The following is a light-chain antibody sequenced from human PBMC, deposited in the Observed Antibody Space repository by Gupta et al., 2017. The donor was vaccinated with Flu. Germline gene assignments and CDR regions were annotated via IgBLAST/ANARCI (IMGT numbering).Light chain of an antibody. Sequence: PSSLSASVGDRVTITCRASQSISTYLSWYQQKPGKAPKLLIYAASSLQSGVPSRFSGSGSGTDFTLTIGSLQPEDFATYYCQQSDRTPRTFGQGTKVEIK. CDR2: AAS. J-gene: IGKJ1*01. CDR1: QSISTY. CDR3: QQSDRTPRT. V-gene: IGKV1-39*01.